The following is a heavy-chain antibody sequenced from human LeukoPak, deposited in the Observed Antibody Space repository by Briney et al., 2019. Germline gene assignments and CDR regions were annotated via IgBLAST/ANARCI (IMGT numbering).Heavy chain of an antibody. J-gene: IGHJ4*02. D-gene: IGHD3-22*01. Sequence: SETLSLTCTVSGGSLSSHYWSWIRQPAGKGLEWIGRIYNSGITNYKPSLKRRVTMSVDTSKNQFSLKLSSVTAADTAIYYCARSGGDSLVITPFDYWGQGTLVTVSS. CDR1: GGSLSSHY. V-gene: IGHV4-4*07. CDR3: ARSGGDSLVITPFDY. CDR2: IYNSGIT.